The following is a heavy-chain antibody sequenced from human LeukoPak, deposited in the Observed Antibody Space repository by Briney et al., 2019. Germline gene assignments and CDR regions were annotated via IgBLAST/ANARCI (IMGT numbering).Heavy chain of an antibody. V-gene: IGHV1-8*01. Sequence: ASVKVSCKASGYTFTSYDINWVRQATGQGLEWMGWMNPNSGNTGYAQKFQGRVTMTRNTPISTAYMELSSLRSEDTAVYYCARGHIVEDILTGYPRGYYYYGMDVWGQGTTVTVSS. D-gene: IGHD3-9*01. J-gene: IGHJ6*02. CDR3: ARGHIVEDILTGYPRGYYYYGMDV. CDR1: GYTFTSYD. CDR2: MNPNSGNT.